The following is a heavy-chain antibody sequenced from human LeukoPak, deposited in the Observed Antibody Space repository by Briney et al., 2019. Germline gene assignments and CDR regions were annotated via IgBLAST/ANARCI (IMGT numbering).Heavy chain of an antibody. CDR2: INHSGST. J-gene: IGHJ4*02. D-gene: IGHD6-13*01. CDR3: GSSSSSRYDTTFDY. CDR1: GGSFSGYY. Sequence: SETLSLTCAVYGGSFSGYYWSWIRQPPGKGLEWIGEINHSGSTNYNPSLKSRVTISVDTSKNQFSLKLSSVTAADTAVYYCGSSSSSRYDTTFDYWGQGTLVTVSS. V-gene: IGHV4-34*01.